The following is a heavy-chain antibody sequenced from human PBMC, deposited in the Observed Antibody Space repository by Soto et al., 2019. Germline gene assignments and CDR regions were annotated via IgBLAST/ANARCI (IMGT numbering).Heavy chain of an antibody. CDR3: ARHRGPTGPNY. V-gene: IGHV4-39*01. D-gene: IGHD3-10*01. J-gene: IGHJ4*02. Sequence: SETLSLTCTVSGDSISSSNYHWGWIRQPPGKGLEWIGSVYYSGSTYYNPSLKSRVTISIDASKNQFSLNLNSVTATDTAVYYCARHRGPTGPNYWGQGTLGTVS. CDR2: VYYSGST. CDR1: GDSISSSNYH.